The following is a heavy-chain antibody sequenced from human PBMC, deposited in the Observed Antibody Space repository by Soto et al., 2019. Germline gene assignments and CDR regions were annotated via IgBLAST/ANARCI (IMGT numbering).Heavy chain of an antibody. CDR3: ARESGMDYYYGMDV. CDR1: GGSISSGGYY. CDR2: IYYSGST. D-gene: IGHD1-26*01. V-gene: IGHV4-31*03. J-gene: IGHJ6*02. Sequence: QVQLQESGPGLVKPSQTLSLTCTVSGGSISSGGYYWSWIRQHPGKGLEWIGYIYYSGSTYYNPSLKSRVTISVDTSKSQFSLKLSSVTAADTAVYYCARESGMDYYYGMDVWGQGTTVTVSS.